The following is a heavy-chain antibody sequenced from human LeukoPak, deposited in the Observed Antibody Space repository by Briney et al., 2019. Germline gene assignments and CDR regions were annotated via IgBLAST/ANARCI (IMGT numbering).Heavy chain of an antibody. CDR3: VRGYSFGPYGMDV. CDR2: ISDSGGST. V-gene: IGHV3-64D*09. Sequence: PGGSLRLSCSASGFPFSSYAMHWVPQAPGKGLEYVSAISDSGGSTYYADSVKGRFTIFRDNSKNTLYLQMSSLRAEDTAVYFCVRGYSFGPYGMDVWGQGTTVTVSS. CDR1: GFPFSSYA. J-gene: IGHJ6*02. D-gene: IGHD2-15*01.